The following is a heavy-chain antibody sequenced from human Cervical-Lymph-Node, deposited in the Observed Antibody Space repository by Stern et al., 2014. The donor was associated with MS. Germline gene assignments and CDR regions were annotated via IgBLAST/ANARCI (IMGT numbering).Heavy chain of an antibody. CDR3: AAEGEYIRSGIYHYTGMDV. D-gene: IGHD3-10*01. J-gene: IGHJ6*02. Sequence: QLVESGPEVMQPGTSVRVSCEASGFTFVSYAMQWVRQAPGQGLEWIGIIIHDSAHTRYAQKFHDRVTISRDMSTSTVNMELSSLRSEDTAVYYCAAEGEYIRSGIYHYTGMDVWGQGTTVTVSS. CDR1: GFTFVSYA. V-gene: IGHV1-58*02. CDR2: IIHDSAHT.